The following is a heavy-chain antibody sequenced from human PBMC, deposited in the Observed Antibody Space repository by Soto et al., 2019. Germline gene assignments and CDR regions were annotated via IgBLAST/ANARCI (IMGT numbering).Heavy chain of an antibody. Sequence: GGSLRLSCAASGFTFSSYEMNRVRQAPGKGLEWVSYISSSGSTIYYADSVKGRFTISRDNAKSSMYLQMNSLRAEDTAVYYCARDERADNYDSSGYRATDYWGQGTLVTVSS. CDR2: ISSSGSTI. CDR1: GFTFSSYE. CDR3: ARDERADNYDSSGYRATDY. D-gene: IGHD3-22*01. J-gene: IGHJ4*02. V-gene: IGHV3-48*03.